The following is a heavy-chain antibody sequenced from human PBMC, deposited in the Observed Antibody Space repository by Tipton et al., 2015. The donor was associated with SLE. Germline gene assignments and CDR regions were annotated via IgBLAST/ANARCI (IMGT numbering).Heavy chain of an antibody. Sequence: TLSLTCTVSGDSMSSSNYYWGWIRRPPGKGLEWIGSMYYSESTYYNPSLKSRVSMLGDTSKNQFSLKLTSVTAADTAVYYCVRHSTSRFLGIPYWGQGTLVTVSS. J-gene: IGHJ4*02. CDR2: MYYSEST. CDR1: GDSMSSSNYY. CDR3: VRHSTSRFLGIPY. V-gene: IGHV4-39*07. D-gene: IGHD2-2*01.